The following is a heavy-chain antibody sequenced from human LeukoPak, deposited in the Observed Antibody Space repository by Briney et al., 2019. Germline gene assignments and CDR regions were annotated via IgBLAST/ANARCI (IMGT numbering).Heavy chain of an antibody. CDR1: GGSISSYY. D-gene: IGHD5-24*01. Sequence: SETLSLTCTVSGGSISSYYWSWIRQPPGKGLEWIGYIYYSGSTNYNPSLKSLVPISVDTSKNQFSLKLSSVTAADTAVYYCARHEMARWAFDIWGQGTMVTVSS. J-gene: IGHJ3*02. CDR2: IYYSGST. CDR3: ARHEMARWAFDI. V-gene: IGHV4-59*08.